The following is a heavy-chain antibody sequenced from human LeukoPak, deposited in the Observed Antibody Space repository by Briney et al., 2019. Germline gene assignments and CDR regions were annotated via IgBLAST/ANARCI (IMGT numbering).Heavy chain of an antibody. D-gene: IGHD3-3*01. CDR2: IYYSGST. V-gene: IGHV4-61*08. Sequence: SETLSLTCTVSGGSISSGGYYWSWIRQHPGKGLEWIGYIYYSGSTNHNPSLKSRVTISVDTSKNQFSLKLSSVTAADTAVYYCARGRADFWSAYYFDYWGQGTLVTVSS. J-gene: IGHJ4*02. CDR3: ARGRADFWSAYYFDY. CDR1: GGSISSGGYY.